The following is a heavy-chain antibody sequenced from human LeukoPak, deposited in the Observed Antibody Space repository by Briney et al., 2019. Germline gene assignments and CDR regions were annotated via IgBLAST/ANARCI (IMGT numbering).Heavy chain of an antibody. CDR2: IIPILGTA. Sequence: ASVKVSCKASGGTFSSYAISWVRQAPGQGLEWMGGIIPILGTANYAQKFQGRVTITTDESTSTAYMELRSLRSEDTAVYYGAKSIRVVPAAILNYYYYYMDVWGKGTTVTVSS. V-gene: IGHV1-69*05. D-gene: IGHD2-2*02. CDR1: GGTFSSYA. CDR3: AKSIRVVPAAILNYYYYYMDV. J-gene: IGHJ6*03.